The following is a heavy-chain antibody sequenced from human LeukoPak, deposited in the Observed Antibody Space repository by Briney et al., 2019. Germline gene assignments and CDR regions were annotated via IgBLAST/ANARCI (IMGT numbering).Heavy chain of an antibody. J-gene: IGHJ4*02. CDR3: TYYDFWRQLED. D-gene: IGHD3-3*01. Sequence: PSETLSLTCAVYGGSFSGYYWSWIRQPPGKGLEWIGEINHSGSTNYNPSLKSRVTISVDTSKNQFSLKLSSVTAADTAVYYCTYYDFWRQLEDWGQGTLVTVSS. CDR2: INHSGST. V-gene: IGHV4-34*01. CDR1: GGSFSGYY.